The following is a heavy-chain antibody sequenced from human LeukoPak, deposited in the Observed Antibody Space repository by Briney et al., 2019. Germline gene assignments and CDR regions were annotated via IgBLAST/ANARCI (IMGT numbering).Heavy chain of an antibody. J-gene: IGHJ4*02. CDR1: GGSFSGYY. CDR2: INHSGST. D-gene: IGHD4/OR15-4a*01. CDR3: ARAAAYGATKIDY. V-gene: IGHV4-34*01. Sequence: PSETLSLTCAVYGGSFSGYYWSWIRQPPGKGLEWIGEINHSGSTNYNPSLKSRVTISVDTSKNQFSLKLSSVTAADTAVYYCARAAAYGATKIDYWGQGTLVTVSS.